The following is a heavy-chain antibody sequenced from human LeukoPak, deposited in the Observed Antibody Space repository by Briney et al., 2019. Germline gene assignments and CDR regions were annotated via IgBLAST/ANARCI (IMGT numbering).Heavy chain of an antibody. CDR1: GGSFSGYY. J-gene: IGHJ6*04. CDR3: ARGAYYYGSGSYYNRLYGMDV. V-gene: IGHV4-34*01. CDR2: INHSGST. D-gene: IGHD3-10*01. Sequence: SETLSPTCAVYGGSFSGYYWSWIRQPPGKGLEWIGEINHSGSTNYNPSLKSRVTISVDTSKNQFSLKLSSVTAADTAVYYCARGAYYYGSGSYYNRLYGMDVWGKGTTVTVSS.